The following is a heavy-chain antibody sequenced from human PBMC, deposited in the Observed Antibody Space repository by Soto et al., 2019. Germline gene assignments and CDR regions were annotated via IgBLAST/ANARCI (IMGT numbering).Heavy chain of an antibody. CDR3: ARDRIYRGYRFFDY. Sequence: PSETLSLISTVSGGFISSYFWRWIRQPPGKGLEWIGYIYYSGSTNYNPSLKSRVTISVDTSKNQFSLKLSSVTAADTAVYYCARDRIYRGYRFFDYWGEGTLVTVPS. CDR1: GGFISSYF. D-gene: IGHD5-12*01. V-gene: IGHV4-59*01. J-gene: IGHJ4*02. CDR2: IYYSGST.